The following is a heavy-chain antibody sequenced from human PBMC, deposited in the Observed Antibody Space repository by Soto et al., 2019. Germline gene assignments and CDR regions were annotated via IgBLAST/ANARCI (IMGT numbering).Heavy chain of an antibody. CDR2: IDNGGNT. V-gene: IGHV4-39*01. CDR1: GGTFNINADC. J-gene: IGHJ4*02. D-gene: IGHD1-26*01. CDR3: VKRSLLMAPT. Sequence: PSETLCLPWTVSGGTFNINADCWYLAWIRQPPGKGLEWIGSIDNGGNTHYNAPLKSRVIISADTSKNQFSLSLNSVTAADTAVYYCVKRSLLMAPTWGQGIQVTVSS.